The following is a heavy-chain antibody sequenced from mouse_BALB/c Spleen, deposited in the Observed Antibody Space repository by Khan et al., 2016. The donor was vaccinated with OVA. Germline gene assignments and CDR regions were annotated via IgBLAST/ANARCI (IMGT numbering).Heavy chain of an antibody. CDR3: TRGGYSSVAY. CDR2: IFPGNSDT. CDR1: GYSFTDYL. J-gene: IGHJ3*01. D-gene: IGHD1-3*01. V-gene: IGHV1-5*01. Sequence: EVQGVESGTVLARPGASVKMSCKASGYSFTDYLIHWVKQRPGQGLEWIGDIFPGNSDTTYNQKFRDKAKLTADTSASAAYMELSSLTNEDSAVYYCTRGGYSSVAYWGQGTLVTVSA.